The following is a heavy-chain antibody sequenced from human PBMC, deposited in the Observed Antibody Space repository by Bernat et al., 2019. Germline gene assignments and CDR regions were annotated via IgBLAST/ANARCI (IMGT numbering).Heavy chain of an antibody. CDR3: ALGGLDY. CDR2: INAGDGNL. D-gene: IGHD3-16*01. V-gene: IGHV1-3*01. Sequence: QVQLVQSGAEVREPGASAKLSCRASGYTFTNYAIHWVRQAPGQGLEWMGWINAGDGNLRYSQKFQDRVTISRDTSADTAYIELTSLRSEDTSVYYCALGGLDYWGQGTLVTVSS. J-gene: IGHJ4*02. CDR1: GYTFTNYA.